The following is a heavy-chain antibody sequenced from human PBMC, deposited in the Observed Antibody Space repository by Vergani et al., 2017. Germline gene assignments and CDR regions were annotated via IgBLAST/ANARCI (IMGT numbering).Heavy chain of an antibody. CDR1: GFTFSDYY. Sequence: QVQLVESGGGLVKPGGSLRLSCAASGFTFSDYYISWIRQAPAKGLEWVSYISSSGSTIYYADSVKGLFTISRDNAKNSLYLQMNSLRDEDTAVYYCARDLYYDDSSRYLDYWGQGTLVTVSS. CDR3: ARDLYYDDSSRYLDY. V-gene: IGHV3-11*01. D-gene: IGHD3-22*01. CDR2: ISSSGSTI. J-gene: IGHJ4*02.